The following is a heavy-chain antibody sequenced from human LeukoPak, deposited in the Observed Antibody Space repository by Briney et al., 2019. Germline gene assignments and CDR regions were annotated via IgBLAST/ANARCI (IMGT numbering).Heavy chain of an antibody. D-gene: IGHD3-10*01. CDR3: ASLIVWFGEGYMDV. J-gene: IGHJ6*03. V-gene: IGHV4-38-2*02. Sequence: SETLSLTCTVSGYSISSGDYWGWIRQPPGKGLEWIGNIYQNGRTYYNPSLKSRVTISVDTSKNQFSLRLSSVTAADTAMYYCASLIVWFGEGYMDVWGKGTTVTISS. CDR1: GYSISSGDY. CDR2: IYQNGRT.